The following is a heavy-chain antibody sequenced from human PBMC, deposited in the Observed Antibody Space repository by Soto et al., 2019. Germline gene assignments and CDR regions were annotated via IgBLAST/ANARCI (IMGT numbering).Heavy chain of an antibody. D-gene: IGHD2-15*01. CDR2: ISGSGRST. V-gene: IGHV3-23*01. CDR3: AKESKYCSGGSCPGADWFDP. Sequence: EVQLLESGGGLVQPGGSLRLSCAASGFTFSSYAMSWVRQAPGKGLEWVSAISGSGRSTYYADSLKGRFTISRVNSKNTLYLQMNSLRAEDTAVYYCAKESKYCSGGSCPGADWFDPWGQGTLVSVSS. CDR1: GFTFSSYA. J-gene: IGHJ5*02.